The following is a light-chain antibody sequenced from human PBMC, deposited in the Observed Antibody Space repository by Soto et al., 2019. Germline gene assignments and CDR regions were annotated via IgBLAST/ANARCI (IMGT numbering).Light chain of an antibody. CDR1: QTISSW. J-gene: IGKJ1*01. CDR3: QQFGSSAWT. V-gene: IGKV1-5*03. CDR2: KAS. Sequence: DIQMTQSPSTLSGSVGDRVTITCRASQTISSWLAWYQQKPGKAPKLLIYKASTLKSGVPSRFSGSGSGTEFTLTISRLEPEDVAVYYCQQFGSSAWTFGQGTKV.